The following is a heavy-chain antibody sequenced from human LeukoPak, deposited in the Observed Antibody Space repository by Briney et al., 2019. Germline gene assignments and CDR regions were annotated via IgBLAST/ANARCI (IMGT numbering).Heavy chain of an antibody. V-gene: IGHV1-69*01. CDR1: GGTFSNYA. Sequence: SVKVSCKASGGTFSNYAISWVRQAPGQGLEWMGGIIPIFDATNYAQKFQGRVTITADDSTSTAYLELSSLRSDDTAVYYCASRLGRTLGEFSYWGQGTLVTVS. CDR2: IIPIFDAT. D-gene: IGHD3-16*01. J-gene: IGHJ4*02. CDR3: ASRLGRTLGEFSY.